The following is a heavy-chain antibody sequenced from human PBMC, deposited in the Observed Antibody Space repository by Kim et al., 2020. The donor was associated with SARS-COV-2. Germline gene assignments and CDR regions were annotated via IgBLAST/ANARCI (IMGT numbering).Heavy chain of an antibody. V-gene: IGHV3-23*01. D-gene: IGHD3-10*01. Sequence: GGSLRLSCAASGFAFSSYAMNWVRQAPGKGLEWVSAISGGGDNTYYADSVKGRFTISRDNSKNTLYLQMYSLRAEDTAVYYCAKPVGSYYSFFRYFVLWGRGTLVTVSS. J-gene: IGHJ2*01. CDR2: ISGGGDNT. CDR1: GFAFSSYA. CDR3: AKPVGSYYSFFRYFVL.